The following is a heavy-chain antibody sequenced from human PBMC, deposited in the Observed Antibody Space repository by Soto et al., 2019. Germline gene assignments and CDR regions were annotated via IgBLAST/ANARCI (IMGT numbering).Heavy chain of an antibody. CDR1: GGTFNSYA. D-gene: IGHD7-27*01. J-gene: IGHJ6*02. CDR3: ASHWGQAKRYYYYGMDA. Sequence: QVQLVQSGAEVKKPGSSVKVSCKASGGTFNSYAISWVRQAPGQGLEWMGGIIPIFGTADYAQKFQGRITITADESTSTAYMELSSLRSEDTAVYYCASHWGQAKRYYYYGMDAWGQGTTVTVSS. V-gene: IGHV1-69*12. CDR2: IIPIFGTA.